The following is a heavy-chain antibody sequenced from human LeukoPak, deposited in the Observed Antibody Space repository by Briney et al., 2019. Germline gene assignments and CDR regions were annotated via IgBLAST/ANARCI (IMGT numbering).Heavy chain of an antibody. J-gene: IGHJ4*02. V-gene: IGHV3-48*02. CDR3: ARHVVTDPCISTSCSLLATDC. D-gene: IGHD2-2*01. CDR1: GFTFSSFS. CDR2: ISSSSSTI. Sequence: GGSLRLSCAASGFTFSSFSMNWVRRAPGKGLEWVSYISSSSSTIYYADSVKGRFTISRENAKNSLYLQMNSLRDEDTAVYYCARHVVTDPCISTSCSLLATDCWGQGTLVTVSS.